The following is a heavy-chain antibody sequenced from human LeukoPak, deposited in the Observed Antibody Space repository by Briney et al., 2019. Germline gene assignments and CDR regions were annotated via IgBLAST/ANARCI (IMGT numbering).Heavy chain of an antibody. J-gene: IGHJ4*02. CDR3: VRAAAEPTEGHEDFDC. CDR1: GGSISSSAYF. CDR2: MSYGGNA. D-gene: IGHD6-13*01. V-gene: IGHV4-39*01. Sequence: SETLSLTCTVSGGSISSSAYFWGWIRQPPGKGLEWIGTMSYGGNAYYNPSHMSRVTMSVDTSKSQLSLNLRSVTAADTAVYYCVRAAAEPTEGHEDFDCWGQGTLVTVSS.